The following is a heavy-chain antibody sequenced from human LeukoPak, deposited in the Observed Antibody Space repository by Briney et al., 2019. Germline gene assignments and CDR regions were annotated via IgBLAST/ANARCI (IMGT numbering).Heavy chain of an antibody. V-gene: IGHV3-23*01. CDR2: ISDNGGST. Sequence: GGSLRLSCAASGFTFSSYAMSSVRQAPGKGLEWVSVISDNGGSTYYADSVKGRFTISRDNSKNMLYLQMNSLRVEDTAVYYCAKARFGSGWYDNWGQGTLVTVSS. J-gene: IGHJ5*02. CDR3: AKARFGSGWYDN. CDR1: GFTFSSYA. D-gene: IGHD6-19*01.